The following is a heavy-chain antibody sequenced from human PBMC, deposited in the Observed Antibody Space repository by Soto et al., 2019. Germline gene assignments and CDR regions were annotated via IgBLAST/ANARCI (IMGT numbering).Heavy chain of an antibody. CDR1: GYTFTTYT. CDR2: INAGNGDT. CDR3: ARGPPRNWFDP. V-gene: IGHV1-3*01. Sequence: ASVKVSCKASGYTFTTYTMHWLRQAPGQRLEWMGWINAGNGDTKYSQKFQGRVTITRDTSASTAYMELSSLRSEDTAIYYCARGPPRNWFDPWGQGTLVTVSS. J-gene: IGHJ5*02.